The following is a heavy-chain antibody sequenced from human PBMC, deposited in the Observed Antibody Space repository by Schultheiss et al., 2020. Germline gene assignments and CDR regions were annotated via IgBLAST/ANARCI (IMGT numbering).Heavy chain of an antibody. V-gene: IGHV2-5*02. CDR3: AHTLYYYGSGSYLN. Sequence: SGPTLVKPTQTLTLTCTFSGFSLSTSGVGVGWIHQPPGKALEWLALIYWDDDKRYSPSLKSRLTITKDTSKNQVVLKMTNMDPVDTATYYCAHTLYYYGSGSYLNWGQGTLVTVSS. D-gene: IGHD3-10*01. CDR1: GFSLSTSGVG. CDR2: IYWDDDK. J-gene: IGHJ4*02.